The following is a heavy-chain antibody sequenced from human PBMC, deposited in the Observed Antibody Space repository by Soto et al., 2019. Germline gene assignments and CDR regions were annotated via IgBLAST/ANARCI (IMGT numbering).Heavy chain of an antibody. CDR3: ARQQWLVLGYNWFDP. V-gene: IGHV4-59*08. CDR2: IYYSGST. CDR1: GGSISSYY. J-gene: IGHJ5*02. D-gene: IGHD6-19*01. Sequence: SETLSLTCTVSGGSISSYYWGWIRQPPGKGLEWIGYIYYSGSTNYNPSLKSRVTISVDTPKNQFSLKLSSVTAADTAVYYCARQQWLVLGYNWFDPWGQGTLVTVSS.